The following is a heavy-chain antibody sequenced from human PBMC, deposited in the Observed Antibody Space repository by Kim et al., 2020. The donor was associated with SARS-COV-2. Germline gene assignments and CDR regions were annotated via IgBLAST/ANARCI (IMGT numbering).Heavy chain of an antibody. J-gene: IGHJ6*01. D-gene: IGHD2-2*01. CDR3: VRGPTGDYRQYAQYYYGM. CDR1: GGSFSGYF. CDR2: IHHNGKS. V-gene: IGHV4-34*01. Sequence: SETLSLTCAVYGGSFSGYFWNWIRQTPDKRLEWIGEIHHNGKSNFNPSLKSRVSISVDTSKNQFSLRLTSLTVADSAVYYCVRGPTGDYRQYAQYYYGM.